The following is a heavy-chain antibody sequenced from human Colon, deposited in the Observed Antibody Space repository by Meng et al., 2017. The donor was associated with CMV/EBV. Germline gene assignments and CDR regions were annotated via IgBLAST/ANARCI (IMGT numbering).Heavy chain of an antibody. D-gene: IGHD2-8*02. J-gene: IGHJ4*02. Sequence: LSCAASGFTFNDAWMSWVRQAPGKGLEWVGLIKKKSDGETTDYAAPVKGRFTISRDDSKNTLYLQMNSLKIEDTAVYYCTPGGGGVGDWGQGTLVT. CDR1: GFTFNDAW. CDR2: IKKKSDGETT. CDR3: TPGGGGVGD. V-gene: IGHV3-15*01.